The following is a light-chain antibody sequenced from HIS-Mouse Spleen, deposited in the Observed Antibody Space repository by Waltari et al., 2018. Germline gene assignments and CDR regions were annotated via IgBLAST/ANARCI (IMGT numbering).Light chain of an antibody. J-gene: IGKJ1*01. V-gene: IGKV4-1*01. CDR1: QSVLSSSNNKNY. Sequence: DIVMTQSPDSLAVSLGERATINCTPSQSVLSSSNNKNYLAWYQQKQGQPPKLLIYWASTRESGVPDRFSGSGSGTDFTLTISSLQAEDVAVYYCQQYYSTPWTFGQGTKVEIK. CDR2: WAS. CDR3: QQYYSTPWT.